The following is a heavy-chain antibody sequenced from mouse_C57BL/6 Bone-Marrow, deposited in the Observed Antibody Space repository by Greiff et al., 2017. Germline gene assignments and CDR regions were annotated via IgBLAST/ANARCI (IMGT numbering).Heavy chain of an antibody. CDR2: IDPSDSYT. Sequence: VQLQQPGAELVKPGASVKLSCKASGYTFTSYWMQWVKQRPGQGLEWIGEIDPSDSYTNYNQKFKGKATLTVDTSSSTAYRQLSSLTSEDSAVYYFARIYYFDYWGQGTTLTVSS. J-gene: IGHJ2*01. CDR3: ARIYYFDY. CDR1: GYTFTSYW. V-gene: IGHV1-50*01.